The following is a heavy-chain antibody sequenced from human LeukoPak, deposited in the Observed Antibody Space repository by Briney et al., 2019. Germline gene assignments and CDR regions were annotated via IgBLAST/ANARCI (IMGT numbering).Heavy chain of an antibody. D-gene: IGHD3-10*01. V-gene: IGHV4-39*07. CDR1: GGSISSSTYY. CDR2: MYHSGST. CDR3: ARGPRFGELLWHWFDP. Sequence: SETLSLTCTVSGGSISSSTYYWGWIRQPPGKGLEWIRSMYHSGSTYYNPPLKSRVTISEDTSKNQFSLKLRSVTAADTAVYYCARGPRFGELLWHWFDPWGQGTLVTVSS. J-gene: IGHJ5*02.